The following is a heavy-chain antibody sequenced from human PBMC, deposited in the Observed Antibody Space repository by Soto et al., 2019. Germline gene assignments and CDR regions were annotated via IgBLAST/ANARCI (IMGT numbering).Heavy chain of an antibody. J-gene: IGHJ3*02. CDR2: FDPEDGET. V-gene: IGHV1-24*01. Sequence: QVQLVQSGAEVKKPGASVKVSCKVSGYTLTELSMHWVRQAPGKGLEWMGGFDPEDGETIYAQKFQGRVTMTEDTXXDXAXXEVSRLRYEDTLVYYCATSRYCASSGYYTGGAFDIWGQGTMVTVSS. D-gene: IGHD3-22*01. CDR3: ATSRYCASSGYYTGGAFDI. CDR1: GYTLTELS.